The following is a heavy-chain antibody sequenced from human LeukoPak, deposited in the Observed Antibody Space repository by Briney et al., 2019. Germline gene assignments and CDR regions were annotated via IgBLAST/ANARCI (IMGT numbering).Heavy chain of an antibody. V-gene: IGHV4-34*01. CDR1: GGSFSGYY. CDR2: ISHSGST. J-gene: IGHJ4*02. Sequence: PSETLSLTCAVYGGSFSGYYWSWIRQPPGKGLEWIGEISHSGSTNYNPSLKSRVTISVDTSKNQFSLKLSSVTAADTAVYYCARRPSWHATFDYWGQGTLVTVSS. D-gene: IGHD6-13*01. CDR3: ARRPSWHATFDY.